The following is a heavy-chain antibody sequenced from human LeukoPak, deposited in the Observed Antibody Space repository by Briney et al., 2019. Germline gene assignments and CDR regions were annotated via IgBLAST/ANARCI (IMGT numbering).Heavy chain of an antibody. J-gene: IGHJ4*02. D-gene: IGHD4-17*01. CDR3: ARLYRGDYVSY. CDR1: GGSFSGYY. V-gene: IGHV4-34*01. Sequence: SETLSLTCAVYGGSFSGYYWSWIRQPPGKGLEWIGEINHSGSTNYNPSLKSRVTISVDTSKNQFSLKLSSVTAADTAVYYCARLYRGDYVSYWGQGTLVTVSS. CDR2: INHSGST.